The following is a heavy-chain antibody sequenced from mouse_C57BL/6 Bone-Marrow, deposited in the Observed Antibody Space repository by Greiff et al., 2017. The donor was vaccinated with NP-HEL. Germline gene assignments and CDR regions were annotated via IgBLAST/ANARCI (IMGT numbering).Heavy chain of an antibody. CDR2: IDPSDSYT. D-gene: IGHD2-4*01. Sequence: QVHVKQPGAELVMPGASVKLSCKASGYTFTSYWMHWVKQRPGQGLEWIGEIDPSDSYTNYNQKFKGKSTLTVDKSSSTAYMQLSSLTSEDSAVYYCAREGAYDYDAWGQGTTLTVSS. J-gene: IGHJ2*01. CDR3: AREGAYDYDA. CDR1: GYTFTSYW. V-gene: IGHV1-69*01.